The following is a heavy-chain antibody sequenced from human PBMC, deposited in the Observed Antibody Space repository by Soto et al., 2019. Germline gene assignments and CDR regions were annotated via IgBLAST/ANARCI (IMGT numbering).Heavy chain of an antibody. V-gene: IGHV3-30*18. D-gene: IGHD3-10*01. CDR3: AKGGSYYIMSYFDY. CDR1: GFTFSSYG. Sequence: GGSLRLSCAASGFTFSSYGMHWVRQAPGKGLEWVAVISYDGSNKYYADSVKGRFTISRDNSKNTLYLQMNSLRAEDTAVYYCAKGGSYYIMSYFDYWGQGTLVTVSS. J-gene: IGHJ4*02. CDR2: ISYDGSNK.